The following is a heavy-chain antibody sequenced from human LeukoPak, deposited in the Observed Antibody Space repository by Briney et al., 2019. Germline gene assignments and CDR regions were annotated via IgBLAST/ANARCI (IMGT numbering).Heavy chain of an antibody. J-gene: IGHJ6*03. CDR2: MNPSGVT. D-gene: IGHD3-22*01. V-gene: IGHV4-34*01. CDR1: GGSFSGYY. CDR3: ARGRQDVTMIVVVMTAVSYYLDV. Sequence: SETLSLNCAVHGGSFSGYYWTWIRQTPEKGLEWIGEMNPSGVTSYNPSPKSRVTISVDTSKNQFSLRLSSVTAADTAVYYCARGRQDVTMIVVVMTAVSYYLDVWGKGTTVTVS.